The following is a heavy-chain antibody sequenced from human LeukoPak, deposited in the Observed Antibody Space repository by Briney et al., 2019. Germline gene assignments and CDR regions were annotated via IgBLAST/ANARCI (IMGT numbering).Heavy chain of an antibody. CDR3: AREGNYYDMDV. Sequence: ASVKVSCKASGYTFTSYGISWVRQAPGQGLEWMGWMSTYNGNTYYGQKVQGRVTMTTDTSTSTAYMELRSLRSDDTAVYYCAREGNYYDMDVWGQGTTVTVSS. V-gene: IGHV1-18*01. J-gene: IGHJ6*02. CDR2: MSTYNGNT. CDR1: GYTFTSYG.